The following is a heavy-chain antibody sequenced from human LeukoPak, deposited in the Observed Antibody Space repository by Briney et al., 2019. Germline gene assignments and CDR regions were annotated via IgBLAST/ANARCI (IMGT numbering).Heavy chain of an antibody. CDR2: IYTSGST. CDR3: ARDIWSGYYDYYYYYMDV. D-gene: IGHD3-3*01. V-gene: IGHV4-4*07. J-gene: IGHJ6*03. Sequence: SETLSLTCTVSGGSISSYYWSWIRQPAGKGLEWIGRIYTSGSTNYNPSLKSRVTMSVDTSKNQFSLKLSSVTAADTAVYYCARDIWSGYYDYYYYYMDVWGKGTTVTASS. CDR1: GGSISSYY.